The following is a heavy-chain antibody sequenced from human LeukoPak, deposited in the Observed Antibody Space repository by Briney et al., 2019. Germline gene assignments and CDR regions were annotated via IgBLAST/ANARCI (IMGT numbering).Heavy chain of an antibody. V-gene: IGHV3-30*02. J-gene: IGHJ4*02. CDR1: GFTFSSYG. CDR2: IRYDGSSK. D-gene: IGHD5-24*01. Sequence: GGSLRLSCVPSGFTFSSYGMHWVRQAPGKGLEWVAFIRYDGSSKYYADSVKGRFTISRDNSKNTLYLEMSSLRVEDTAVYYCAKDWAVRDSYSYYFDYWGQGTLVTVSS. CDR3: AKDWAVRDSYSYYFDY.